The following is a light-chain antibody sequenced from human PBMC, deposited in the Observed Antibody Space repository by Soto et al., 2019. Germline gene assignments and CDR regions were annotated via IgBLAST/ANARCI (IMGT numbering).Light chain of an antibody. Sequence: DIQMTQSPSSLSASVGDRVIITCRPSRGIGNALAWYQQKPGTVPKLLIHSASTLQSGVPSRFSGRGSGTDFTLTISSLQPDDSATYYCQQYKSRRTFGQGTKVDIK. CDR1: RGIGNA. CDR2: SAS. J-gene: IGKJ1*01. CDR3: QQYKSRRT. V-gene: IGKV1-27*01.